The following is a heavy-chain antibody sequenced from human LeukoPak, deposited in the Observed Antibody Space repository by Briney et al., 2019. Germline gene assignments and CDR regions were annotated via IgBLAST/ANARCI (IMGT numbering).Heavy chain of an antibody. CDR2: INSNEGGT. J-gene: IGHJ4*02. CDR3: AISSSGWSVDL. V-gene: IGHV1-18*01. D-gene: IGHD6-19*01. Sequence: ASVKVSCKASGYTFIHYGVSWVRQAPGQGLEWMGWINSNEGGTLYAENLQGRLTLTTDTSTSTLYMELRSLRSDDTAVYYCAISSSGWSVDLWGQGTLVTVSS. CDR1: GYTFIHYG.